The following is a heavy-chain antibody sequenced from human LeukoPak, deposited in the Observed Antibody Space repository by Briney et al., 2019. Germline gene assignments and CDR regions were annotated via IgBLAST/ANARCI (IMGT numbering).Heavy chain of an antibody. J-gene: IGHJ4*02. Sequence: SVKVSCKASGGTFSSYAISWVRQAPGQGLEWMGGIIPIFGTANYAQKFQGRVTITADESTSTAYMELSSLRSEDTAMYYCARGRDGYNYAFDYWGQGTLVTVSS. V-gene: IGHV1-69*13. D-gene: IGHD5-24*01. CDR3: ARGRDGYNYAFDY. CDR2: IIPIFGTA. CDR1: GGTFSSYA.